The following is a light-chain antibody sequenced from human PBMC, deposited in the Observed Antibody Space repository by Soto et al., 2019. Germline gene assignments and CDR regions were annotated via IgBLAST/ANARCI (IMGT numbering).Light chain of an antibody. CDR1: QSITSY. V-gene: IGKV1-39*01. CDR3: QQGYSIPLT. J-gene: IGKJ4*01. Sequence: DLQMTQSPSSLSASLGDRVTITCRASQSITSYLNWYQQKPGKAPKLLIYAASSLQSGVPSRFSGSGSGTDFTLTISSLQPEDFATYYCQQGYSIPLTFGGGTKVEIK. CDR2: AAS.